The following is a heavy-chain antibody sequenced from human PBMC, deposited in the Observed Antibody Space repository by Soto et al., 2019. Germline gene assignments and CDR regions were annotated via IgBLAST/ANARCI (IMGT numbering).Heavy chain of an antibody. CDR2: INGDGSST. V-gene: IGHV3-74*01. CDR1: GFTFTSVW. J-gene: IGHJ4*02. Sequence: GGSLRLSCAASGFTFTSVWMHWVRQAPGQGLVWVSRINGDGSSTCYADSVKGRFTISRDNAKNTLYLQMNSLRAEDTAVYYCARDPRHLGYCSGGSCYTPNKGSYFDYWGQGTLVTVSS. CDR3: ARDPRHLGYCSGGSCYTPNKGSYFDY. D-gene: IGHD2-15*01.